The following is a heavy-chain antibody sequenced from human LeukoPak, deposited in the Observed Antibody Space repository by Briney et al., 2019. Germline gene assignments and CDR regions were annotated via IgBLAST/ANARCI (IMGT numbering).Heavy chain of an antibody. CDR3: ASRLHRYSGYGYLAPDY. J-gene: IGHJ4*02. CDR2: IIPILGIA. V-gene: IGHV1-69*04. Sequence: SVKVSCKASGGTFSSYAISWVRQAPGQGLEWMGRIIPILGIANYAQKFQGRVTITADKSTSTAYMELSSLRSEDTAVYYCASRLHRYSGYGYLAPDYWGQGTLVTVSS. CDR1: GGTFSSYA. D-gene: IGHD5-12*01.